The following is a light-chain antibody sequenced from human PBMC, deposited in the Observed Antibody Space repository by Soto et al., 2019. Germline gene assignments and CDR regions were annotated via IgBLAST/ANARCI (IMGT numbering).Light chain of an antibody. CDR1: QSVSGSS. J-gene: IGKJ1*01. CDR2: DAS. Sequence: EIVLTQSPGTLSLSPGERASLSCRASQSVSGSSLAWYQQKPGQAPRLLIYDASSRATGIPDRFSGSGSGTDFILTISRLEPEDFAVYYCQQYGTSPQAFGQGTKVEIK. V-gene: IGKV3-20*01. CDR3: QQYGTSPQA.